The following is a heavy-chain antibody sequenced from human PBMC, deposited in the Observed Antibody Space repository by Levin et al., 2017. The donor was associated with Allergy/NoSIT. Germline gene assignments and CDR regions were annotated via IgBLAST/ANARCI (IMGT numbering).Heavy chain of an antibody. CDR3: ARVHSSSSFSDY. D-gene: IGHD6-6*01. V-gene: IGHV4-31*03. J-gene: IGHJ4*02. CDR2: IYYSGST. CDR1: GGSISSGGYY. Sequence: KSSETLSLTCTVSGGSISSGGYYWSWIRQHPGKGLEWIGYIYYSGSTYYNPSLKSRVTISVDTSKNQFSLKLSSVTAADTAVYYCARVHSSSSFSDYWGQGTLVTVSS.